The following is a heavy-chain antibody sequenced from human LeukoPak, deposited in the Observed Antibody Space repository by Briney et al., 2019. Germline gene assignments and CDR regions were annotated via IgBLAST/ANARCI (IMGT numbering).Heavy chain of an antibody. CDR2: IIPILGIA. J-gene: IGHJ4*02. Sequence: GSSVKVSCKASGGTFSSYGISWVRQAPGPGLEGMGRIIPILGIANYAQKFQGRVTITADKSTSTAYMELSSLRSEDTAVYYCAREALGNYGGNPKGFDYWGQGTLVTVSS. CDR3: AREALGNYGGNPKGFDY. CDR1: GGTFSSYG. V-gene: IGHV1-69*04. D-gene: IGHD4-23*01.